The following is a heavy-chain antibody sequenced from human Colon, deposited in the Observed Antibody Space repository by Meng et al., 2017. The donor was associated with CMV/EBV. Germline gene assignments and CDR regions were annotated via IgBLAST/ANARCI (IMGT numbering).Heavy chain of an antibody. V-gene: IGHV1-18*01. CDR2: ISVYNGNT. CDR1: GYNFISYS. Sequence: KTYGYNFISYSLTWVRQAPGQGLEWMGWISVYNGNTKYADKFQGRVSMTTDTSTRTAYMELRSLRSDDTAVYYCARLNGGNSGDWFDPWGQGTLVTVSS. CDR3: ARLNGGNSGDWFDP. J-gene: IGHJ5*02. D-gene: IGHD4-23*01.